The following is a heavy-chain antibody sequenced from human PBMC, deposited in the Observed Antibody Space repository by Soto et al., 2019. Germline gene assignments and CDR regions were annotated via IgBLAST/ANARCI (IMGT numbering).Heavy chain of an antibody. J-gene: IGHJ4*02. D-gene: IGHD2-21*02. CDR2: ISYDGRET. Sequence: GGSLRLSCAAPGFTFSAYAFHWVRQAPGKGPEWLSVISYDGRETHYADSVEGRFIISRDSFKKTAYLQMNSLRGDDTAVYFCATDPVAVTGSFMDSWGQGTLVTVSS. CDR1: GFTFSAYA. CDR3: ATDPVAVTGSFMDS. V-gene: IGHV3-30-3*01.